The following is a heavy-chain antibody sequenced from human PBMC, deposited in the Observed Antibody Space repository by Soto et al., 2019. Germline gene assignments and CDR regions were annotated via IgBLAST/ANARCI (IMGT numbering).Heavy chain of an antibody. CDR2: INPSGGST. CDR3: ASDTGGITGTKGNDY. J-gene: IGHJ4*02. D-gene: IGHD1-7*01. V-gene: IGHV1-46*01. Sequence: ASVKVSCKASGYTFTSYYMHWVRQAPGQGLEWMGIINPSGGSTSYAQKFQGRVTMTRDTSTSTVYMELSSLRSEDTAVYYCASDTGGITGTKGNDYWGQGTLVTVSS. CDR1: GYTFTSYY.